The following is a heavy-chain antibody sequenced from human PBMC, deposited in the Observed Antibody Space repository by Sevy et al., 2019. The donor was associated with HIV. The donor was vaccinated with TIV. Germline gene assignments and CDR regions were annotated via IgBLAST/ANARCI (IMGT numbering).Heavy chain of an antibody. D-gene: IGHD1-26*01. CDR3: ARDSGTYTYFLDY. V-gene: IGHV4-34*01. CDR2: INHSGTT. Sequence: SETLSLTCAVYSESFRRYYWNWIRQSPEKGLEWIGEINHSGTTNYNPSLKSRVTISVDPSRNQFSLKLNSVTAADTAVYYCARDSGTYTYFLDYWGQGTPVTVSS. CDR1: SESFRRYY. J-gene: IGHJ4*02.